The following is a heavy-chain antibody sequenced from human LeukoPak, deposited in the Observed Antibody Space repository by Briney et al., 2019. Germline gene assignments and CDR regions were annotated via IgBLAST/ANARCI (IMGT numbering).Heavy chain of an antibody. CDR1: GYTFTDYY. J-gene: IGHJ4*02. CDR2: IDPNGGGT. CDR3: ASLYGDYVSSDY. D-gene: IGHD4-17*01. Sequence: ASVKVSCKASGYTFTDYYMRWVRQAPGQGVEWMGWIDPNGGGTKYAQKFQGRVTMTRDTSISTAYMELSRLRSDDTAVYYCASLYGDYVSSDYWGQGTLVSVSS. V-gene: IGHV1-2*02.